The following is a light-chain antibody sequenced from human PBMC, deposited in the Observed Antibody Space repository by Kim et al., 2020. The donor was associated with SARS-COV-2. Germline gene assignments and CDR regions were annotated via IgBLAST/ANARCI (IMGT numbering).Light chain of an antibody. CDR3: QHYSSSPPWT. CDR2: GAS. Sequence: PGERATRSSRASQSISSSYLAWYQQRPGQAPRLLIYGASSRATGIPDRFSGSGSGADFTLTISRLEPEDFAVYYCQHYSSSPPWTFGQGTKVDIK. V-gene: IGKV3-20*01. J-gene: IGKJ1*01. CDR1: QSISSSY.